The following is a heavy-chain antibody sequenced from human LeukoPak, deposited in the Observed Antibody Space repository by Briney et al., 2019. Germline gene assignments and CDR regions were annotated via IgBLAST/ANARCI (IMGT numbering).Heavy chain of an antibody. CDR3: AREYYDSSGLKHAFEN. D-gene: IGHD3-22*01. CDR1: GYTFNDYY. J-gene: IGHJ3*02. Sequence: ASVKVSCKASGYTFNDYYIHWVRQAPGQGLECMGRIDPDSGGTSYPQKFQGRVTMTRDTSITTAYMELSRLRSDDTAVYYCAREYYDSSGLKHAFENWGQGTLVTVSS. CDR2: IDPDSGGT. V-gene: IGHV1-2*02.